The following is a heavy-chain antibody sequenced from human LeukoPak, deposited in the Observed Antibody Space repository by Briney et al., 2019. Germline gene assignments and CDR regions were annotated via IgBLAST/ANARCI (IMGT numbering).Heavy chain of an antibody. D-gene: IGHD6-19*01. CDR1: GFTFSDYY. Sequence: GGSLRLSCAASGFTFSDYYMSWIRQAPGKGLEWVSYISSSSSYTNYADSVKGRFTISRDNAKNSLYLQMNSLRAEDTAVYYCARPSSTIQEEVAGFDYWGQGTLVTVSS. CDR2: ISSSSSYT. J-gene: IGHJ4*02. V-gene: IGHV3-11*03. CDR3: ARPSSTIQEEVAGFDY.